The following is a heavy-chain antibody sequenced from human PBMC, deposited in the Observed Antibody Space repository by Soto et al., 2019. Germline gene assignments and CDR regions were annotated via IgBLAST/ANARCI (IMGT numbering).Heavy chain of an antibody. V-gene: IGHV3-23*01. CDR1: GFTFSSYA. D-gene: IGHD1-20*01. J-gene: IGHJ4*02. Sequence: PGGSLRLSCAASGFTFSSYAMSWVRQAPGKGLEWVSAISGSGGSTYYADSVKGRFTISRDNSKNTLYLQMNSLRAEDTAVYYCAKDPKATLYNWSDDAHFDYRGQGTLVTVSS. CDR2: ISGSGGST. CDR3: AKDPKATLYNWSDDAHFDY.